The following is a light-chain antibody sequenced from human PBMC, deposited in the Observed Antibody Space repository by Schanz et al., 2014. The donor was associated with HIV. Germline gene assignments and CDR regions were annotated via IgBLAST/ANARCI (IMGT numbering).Light chain of an antibody. Sequence: QSVLTQPPSVSGAPGQRVTISCTGSRSNIGAGNGLNWYQQVPGTAPKLLIFDDNSRPSGVPDRFSGSKSGTSASLAITGLQAEDEADYYCQSYDSRLRGVVFGGGTKLTVL. J-gene: IGLJ3*02. V-gene: IGLV1-40*01. CDR3: QSYDSRLRGVV. CDR2: DDN. CDR1: RSNIGAGNG.